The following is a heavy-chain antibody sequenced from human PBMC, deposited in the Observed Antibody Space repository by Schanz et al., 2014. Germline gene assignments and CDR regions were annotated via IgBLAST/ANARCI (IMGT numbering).Heavy chain of an antibody. V-gene: IGHV3-23*01. CDR1: GFTFRGYA. CDR3: AKDLPSDYYIAY. Sequence: EVQLLESGGDLVQPGGSLRLSCVVSGFTFRGYAMSWVRQAPGKGLQWVSTISNGGGGYISYADFVKGRFTISRDNSMNTLSLQMNSLRAEDTAVYYCAKDLPSDYYIAYWGQGTLVTVSS. J-gene: IGHJ4*02. D-gene: IGHD3-22*01. CDR2: ISNGGGGYI.